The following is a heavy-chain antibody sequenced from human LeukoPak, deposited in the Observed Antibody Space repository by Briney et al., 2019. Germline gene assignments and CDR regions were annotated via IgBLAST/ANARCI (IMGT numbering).Heavy chain of an antibody. V-gene: IGHV3-7*03. CDR3: ATPLDYYDSSGYHQGGD. J-gene: IGHJ4*02. D-gene: IGHD3-22*01. Sequence: GGSLRLSCAASGFTFSNAYMTWVRQAPGKGLEWVANIKEDGSKKNYVDSVKGRFTIFRDNAKNSLYLQMNSLRAEDTAVYYCATPLDYYDSSGYHQGGDWGQGTLVTVSS. CDR1: GFTFSNAY. CDR2: IKEDGSKK.